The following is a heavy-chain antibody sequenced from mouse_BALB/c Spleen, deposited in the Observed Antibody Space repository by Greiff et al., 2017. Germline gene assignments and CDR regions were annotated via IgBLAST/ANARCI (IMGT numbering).Heavy chain of an antibody. CDR2: ISSGSSTI. J-gene: IGHJ4*01. V-gene: IGHV5-17*02. CDR1: GFTFSSFG. Sequence: EVHLVESGGGLVQPGGSRKLSCAASGFTFSSFGMHWVRQAPEKGLEWVAYISSGSSTIYYADTVKGRFTISRDNPKNTLFLQMTSLMSEDTAMYYCARSDYDYAMDYWGQGTSVTVSS. CDR3: ARSDYDYAMDY. D-gene: IGHD2-4*01.